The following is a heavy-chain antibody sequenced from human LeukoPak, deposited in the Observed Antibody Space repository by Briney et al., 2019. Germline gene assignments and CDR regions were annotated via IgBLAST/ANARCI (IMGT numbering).Heavy chain of an antibody. CDR3: ARGRRIGTNSYYFDY. J-gene: IGHJ4*02. D-gene: IGHD1-26*01. CDR1: GFTFSTYA. V-gene: IGHV3-23*01. Sequence: GGSLRLSCAASGFTFSTYAINWVRQAPGRGLKWLSSISGSGTNTHNADSVRGRFTISRDNSKNTVYLQMNSLRAEDTAIYFCARGRRIGTNSYYFDYWGQGALVTVSS. CDR2: ISGSGTNT.